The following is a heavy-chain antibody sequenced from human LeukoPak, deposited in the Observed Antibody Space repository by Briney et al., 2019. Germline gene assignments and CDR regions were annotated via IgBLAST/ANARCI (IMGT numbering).Heavy chain of an antibody. Sequence: PGGSLRLSCAASGFTLSSYAMSWVRQAPGKGLELVSSISASGGSTNYADSVKGRFTISRDNSKNTVYLQMNSLRAEDTAVYYCAKDPASKPYYYYYMDVWGKGTTVTVSS. D-gene: IGHD1-14*01. CDR3: AKDPASKPYYYYYMDV. CDR1: GFTLSSYA. V-gene: IGHV3-23*01. CDR2: ISASGGST. J-gene: IGHJ6*03.